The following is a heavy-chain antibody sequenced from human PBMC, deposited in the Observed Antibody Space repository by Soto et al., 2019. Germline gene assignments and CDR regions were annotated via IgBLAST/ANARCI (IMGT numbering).Heavy chain of an antibody. Sequence: ALETPSLTCTVSGGSPSRSNFYWGWVPPPPGKGLEWTGSIYYSGSTYYNPSLKSRVTISVDTSKNQFSLKLSSVTAADTAVYYCARLMGLMVYAPDYWGQGTLVTVSS. J-gene: IGHJ4*02. D-gene: IGHD2-8*01. CDR2: IYYSGST. CDR3: ARLMGLMVYAPDY. CDR1: GGSPSRSNFY. V-gene: IGHV4-39*01.